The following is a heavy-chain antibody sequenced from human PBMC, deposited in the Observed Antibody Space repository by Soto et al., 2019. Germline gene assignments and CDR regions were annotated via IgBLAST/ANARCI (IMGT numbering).Heavy chain of an antibody. D-gene: IGHD4-17*01. J-gene: IGHJ6*02. CDR3: AKGDGTVSLVYGMDV. CDR2: IWYDGSNK. Sequence: PGGSLRLSCAASGFTFSSYGMHWVRQAPGKGLEWVAVIWYDGSNKYYADSVKGRFTISRDNSKNTLYLQMNSLRAEDTAVYYCAKGDGTVSLVYGMDVWGQGTTVTVSS. CDR1: GFTFSSYG. V-gene: IGHV3-33*06.